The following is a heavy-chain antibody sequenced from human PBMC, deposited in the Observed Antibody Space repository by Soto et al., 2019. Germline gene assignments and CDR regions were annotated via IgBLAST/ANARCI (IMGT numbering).Heavy chain of an antibody. D-gene: IGHD3-10*01. CDR2: ISSSSSYI. Sequence: PGGSLRLSCAASGFTFSNYAISWVRQAPGRGLEWVSSISSSSSYIYYADSVKGRFTISRDNAKNSLYLQMNSLRAEDTAVYYCARDGLGYNSDYYGMDVGGQGTTVTVSS. CDR3: ARDGLGYNSDYYGMDV. CDR1: GFTFSNYA. V-gene: IGHV3-21*01. J-gene: IGHJ6*02.